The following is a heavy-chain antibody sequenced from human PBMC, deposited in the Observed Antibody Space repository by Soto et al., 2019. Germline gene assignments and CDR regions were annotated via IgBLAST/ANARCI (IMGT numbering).Heavy chain of an antibody. V-gene: IGHV3-30*18. J-gene: IGHJ6*02. Sequence: PGGSLRLSCAASGFTFSSYGMHWVRQAPGKGLEWVAVISYDGSNKYYADSVKGRFTISRDNSKNTLYLQMNSLRAEDTAVYYCAKEWGSFPLYYYYGMDVWGQGTTVTVSS. D-gene: IGHD6-13*01. CDR3: AKEWGSFPLYYYYGMDV. CDR1: GFTFSSYG. CDR2: ISYDGSNK.